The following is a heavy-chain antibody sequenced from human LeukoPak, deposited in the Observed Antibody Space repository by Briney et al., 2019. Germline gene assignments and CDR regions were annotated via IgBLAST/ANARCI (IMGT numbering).Heavy chain of an antibody. Sequence: GGSLRLSCAASGFTFSSYWMSWVRQAPGKGLEWVGNINQDGSEKNFVDSVKGRFTISRDNAKNSLYLQLNRLRVEDTATYFCARDTTHTHYGDAFDLWGQGTLVAVSS. CDR3: ARDTTHTHYGDAFDL. V-gene: IGHV3-7*01. CDR1: GFTFSSYW. D-gene: IGHD4-17*01. CDR2: INQDGSEK. J-gene: IGHJ3*01.